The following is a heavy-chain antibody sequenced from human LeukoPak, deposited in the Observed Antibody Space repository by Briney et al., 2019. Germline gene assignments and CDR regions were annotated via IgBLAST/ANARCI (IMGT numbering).Heavy chain of an antibody. D-gene: IGHD2-15*01. V-gene: IGHV4-4*07. CDR2: IYTSGST. Sequence: PSETLSLTCTVSGGSISSYYWSWIRQPAGKGLEWIGRIYTSGSTNYNPSLKSRVTMSVDTSKNQFSLKLSSVTAADTAVYYCARTGEDDLSYCSGGSCYYYYGMDVWGQGTTVTVSS. CDR3: ARTGEDDLSYCSGGSCYYYYGMDV. J-gene: IGHJ6*02. CDR1: GGSISSYY.